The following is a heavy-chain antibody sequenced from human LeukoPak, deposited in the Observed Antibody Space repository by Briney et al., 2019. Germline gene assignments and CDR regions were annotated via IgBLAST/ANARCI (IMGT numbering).Heavy chain of an antibody. CDR2: INHSGST. CDR3: ARGPGYYDSSGLIH. D-gene: IGHD3-22*01. J-gene: IGHJ4*02. Sequence: SETLSLTCAVYGRSFSGYYWSWIRQPPGKGQEWIGEINHSGSTNYNPSLKSRVTISVDTSKNQFSLKLSSVTAADTAVYYCARGPGYYDSSGLIHWGQGTLVTVSS. V-gene: IGHV4-34*01. CDR1: GRSFSGYY.